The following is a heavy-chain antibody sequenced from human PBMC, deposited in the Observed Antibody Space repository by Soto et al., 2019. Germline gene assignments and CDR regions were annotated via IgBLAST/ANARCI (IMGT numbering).Heavy chain of an antibody. Sequence: QVQLVQSGAEVKKPGSSVKVSCKASGGTFSSYSINWVRQAPGQGLEWMGGIIPIFGTANSAQKFQGRVTLTADESTCTAHMELNSLRNEDTAVYYCARPFQSWPGGWYFDLWGRGTLVTVSS. CDR3: ARPFQSWPGGWYFDL. V-gene: IGHV1-69*01. CDR1: GGTFSSYS. CDR2: IIPIFGTA. D-gene: IGHD3-16*01. J-gene: IGHJ2*01.